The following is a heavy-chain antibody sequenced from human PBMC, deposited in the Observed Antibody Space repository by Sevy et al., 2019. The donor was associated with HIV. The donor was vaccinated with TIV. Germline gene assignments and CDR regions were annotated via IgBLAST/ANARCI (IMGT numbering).Heavy chain of an antibody. CDR1: GFNFRSSW. D-gene: IGHD6-19*01. Sequence: GGSLRLSCATFGFNFRSSWMAWVRQTPGKGLELLADIKQDGNETYYVDSVKGRFTISRDNAKNLLHLQMNSLRAEDTAMYFCVGDKEEGGSVLDYWGQGTPVTVSS. CDR2: IKQDGNET. J-gene: IGHJ4*02. V-gene: IGHV3-7*01. CDR3: VGDKEEGGSVLDY.